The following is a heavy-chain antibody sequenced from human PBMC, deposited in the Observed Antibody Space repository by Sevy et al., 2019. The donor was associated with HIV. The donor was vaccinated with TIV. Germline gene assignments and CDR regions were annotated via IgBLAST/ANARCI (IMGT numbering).Heavy chain of an antibody. V-gene: IGHV6-1*01. D-gene: IGHD2-2*01. CDR2: TYYRSKWYN. J-gene: IGHJ6*02. CDR3: ARWARREQLLFTYYYYGMDV. Sequence: SQTLSLTCAISGDSVSSNSAAWNWIRQSPSRGLEWLGRTYYRSKWYNDYAVSVKSRITINPDTSKNQFSLQLNSVTPEDTAVYYCARWARREQLLFTYYYYGMDVWGQGTTVTVSS. CDR1: GDSVSSNSAA.